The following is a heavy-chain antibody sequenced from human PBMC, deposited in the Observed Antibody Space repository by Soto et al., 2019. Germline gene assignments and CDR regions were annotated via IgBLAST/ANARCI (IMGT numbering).Heavy chain of an antibody. Sequence: SEALSLTCPVSGCSISGGDFYWSWIRQHPGKGLEWIGNIYYSGTTYYNPSLKSRLTMSVDTTSNQFSLKLTSVTAADTAVFYCARARRYSSSWFWFDPWGQGTLVTVSS. J-gene: IGHJ5*02. CDR3: ARARRYSSSWFWFDP. CDR1: GCSISGGDFY. CDR2: IYYSGTT. V-gene: IGHV4-31*03. D-gene: IGHD6-13*01.